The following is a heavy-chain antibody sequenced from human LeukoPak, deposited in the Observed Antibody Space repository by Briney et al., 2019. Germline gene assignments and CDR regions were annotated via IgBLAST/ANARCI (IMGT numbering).Heavy chain of an antibody. J-gene: IGHJ6*02. CDR3: AKNSGYPDVYYYYGMGV. V-gene: IGHV3-7*01. Sequence: GGSLRLSCAVSGLIFRSYWMSWVRQAPGKGLEWVANINQDGSEKYFVDSVKGRFTISRDNAKNSLYLQMNSLRAEDTAVYYCAKNSGYPDVYYYYGMGVWGQGTTVTVSS. CDR1: GLIFRSYW. CDR2: INQDGSEK. D-gene: IGHD3-22*01.